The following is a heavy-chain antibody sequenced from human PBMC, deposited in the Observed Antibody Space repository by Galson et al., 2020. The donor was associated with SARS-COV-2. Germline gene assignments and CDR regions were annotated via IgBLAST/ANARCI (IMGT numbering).Heavy chain of an antibody. D-gene: IGHD3-22*01. CDR3: ARATVVLGAFDV. CDR2: IYYSGST. V-gene: IGHV4-31*01. J-gene: IGHJ3*01. Sequence: GLEWIGHIYYSGSTYYNPSIKSPFTISLDTSGLQFSLKLSSVAAADTAVYYCARATVVLGAFDVWGQGTMVTVAS.